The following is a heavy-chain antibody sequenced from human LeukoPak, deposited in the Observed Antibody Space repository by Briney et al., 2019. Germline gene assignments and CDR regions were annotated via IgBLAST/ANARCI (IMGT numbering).Heavy chain of an antibody. CDR1: GGSISSSSYY. CDR2: IYYSGST. CDR3: ATDQPAYSSSSDAFDI. Sequence: SETLSLTCTVSGGSISSSSYYWGWIRQPPEKGLEWIGSIYYSGSTYYNPSLKSRVTITVDTSKNQFSLKLSSVTAADTAVYYCATDQPAYSSSSDAFDIWGQGTMVTVSS. J-gene: IGHJ3*02. V-gene: IGHV4-39*07. D-gene: IGHD6-13*01.